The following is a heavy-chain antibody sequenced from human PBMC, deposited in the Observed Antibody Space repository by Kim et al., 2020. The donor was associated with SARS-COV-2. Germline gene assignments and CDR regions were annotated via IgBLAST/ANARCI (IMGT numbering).Heavy chain of an antibody. J-gene: IGHJ6*02. CDR3: ARELTYCSSTSCYYYGMDV. Sequence: SQTLSLTCAISGDRVSSNSAAWNWLRQSPSRGLEWLGRTYYRSKWYNDYAVSVKSRITINPDTSKNQFSLQLNSVTPEDTAVYYCARELTYCSSTSCYYYGMDVWGQGTTVTVSS. V-gene: IGHV6-1*01. D-gene: IGHD2-2*01. CDR1: GDRVSSNSAA. CDR2: TYYRSKWYN.